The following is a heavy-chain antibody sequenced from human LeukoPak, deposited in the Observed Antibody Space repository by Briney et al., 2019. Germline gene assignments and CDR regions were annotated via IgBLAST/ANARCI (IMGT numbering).Heavy chain of an antibody. J-gene: IGHJ6*03. CDR3: ARGVALFWLRYYYYMDV. CDR2: IIPIFGTA. CDR1: GYTFTSYG. V-gene: IGHV1-69*06. Sequence: SVKVSCKASGYTFTSYGISWVRQAPGQGLEWMGGIIPIFGTANYAQKFQGRVTITADKSTSTAYMELSSLRSEDTAVYYCARGVALFWLRYYYYMDVWGKGTTVTVSS. D-gene: IGHD3-9*01.